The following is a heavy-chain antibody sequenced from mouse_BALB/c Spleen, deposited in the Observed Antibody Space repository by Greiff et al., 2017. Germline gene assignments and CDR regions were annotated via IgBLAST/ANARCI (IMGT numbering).Heavy chain of an antibody. CDR2: ISDGGSYT. V-gene: IGHV5-4*02. CDR3: ARDWGLRDYAMDD. CDR1: GFTFSDYY. D-gene: IGHD2-2*01. Sequence: EVKLVESGGGLVKPGGSLKLSCAASGFTFSDYYMYWVRQTPEKRLEWVATISDGGSYTYYPDSVKGRFTISRDNAKNNLYLQMSSLKSEDTAMYYCARDWGLRDYAMDDWGQGTSVTVSS. J-gene: IGHJ4*01.